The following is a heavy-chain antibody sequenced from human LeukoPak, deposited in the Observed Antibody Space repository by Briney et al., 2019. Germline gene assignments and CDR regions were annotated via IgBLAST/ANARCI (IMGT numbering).Heavy chain of an antibody. CDR3: AKGNYGDADY. CDR2: ISSSSSYI. Sequence: GGSLRLSCAASGFTFSSYSMTWVRQAPGKGLEWVSSISSSSSYIYYADSVKGRFTTSRDNSKNTLYLQMNSLRAEDTAVYYCAKGNYGDADYWGQGTLVTVSS. J-gene: IGHJ4*02. D-gene: IGHD4-17*01. CDR1: GFTFSSYS. V-gene: IGHV3-21*04.